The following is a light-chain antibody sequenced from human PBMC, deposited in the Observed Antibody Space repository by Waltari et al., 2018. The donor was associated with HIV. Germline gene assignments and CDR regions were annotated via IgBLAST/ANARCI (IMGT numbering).Light chain of an antibody. CDR3: AAWDDSLSGGV. CDR1: SSNIGSNF. J-gene: IGLJ2*01. V-gene: IGLV1-47*01. CDR2: RNN. Sequence: QSVLTQPPSASGTPGQSVTITCSGSSSNIGSNFVYCYQQVPGTAPKLLIYRNNQRPSWLPDLVSGSTAGTSASLAISGLRAEDEADYYCAAWDDSLSGGVFGGGTKLTVL.